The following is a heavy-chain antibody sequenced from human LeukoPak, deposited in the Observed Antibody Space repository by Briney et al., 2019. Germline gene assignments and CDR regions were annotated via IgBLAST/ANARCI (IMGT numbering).Heavy chain of an antibody. CDR2: ISYEGSNK. D-gene: IGHD3-22*01. CDR1: GFTFSSYA. V-gene: IGHV3-30-3*01. CDR3: ARDTWVTYYYDSSGYYYFDY. J-gene: IGHJ4*02. Sequence: GGSLRLSCAASGFTFSSYAMSWVRQAPGKGLEWVAVISYEGSNKYYADSVKGRFTISRDNSKNTLYLQMNSLRAEDTAVYYCARDTWVTYYYDSSGYYYFDYWGQGTLVTLSS.